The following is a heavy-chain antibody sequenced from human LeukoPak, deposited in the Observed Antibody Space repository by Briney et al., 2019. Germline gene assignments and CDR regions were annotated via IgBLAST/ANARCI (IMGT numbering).Heavy chain of an antibody. J-gene: IGHJ5*02. D-gene: IGHD2-2*01. CDR3: ARHVVVVPAAPEELNWFDP. V-gene: IGHV4-38-2*01. CDR2: IFHSGST. Sequence: SETLSLTCGVSGYSISSGYYWGWIRQPPGKGPEWIVSIFHSGSTYYNPSLKSRVTMSVDTSKNQFSLKLRSVTAADTAVYYCARHVVVVPAAPEELNWFDPWGQGILVSVSS. CDR1: GYSISSGYY.